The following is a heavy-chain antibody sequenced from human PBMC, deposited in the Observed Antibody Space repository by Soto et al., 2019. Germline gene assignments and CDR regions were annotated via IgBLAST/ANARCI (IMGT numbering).Heavy chain of an antibody. CDR3: ARVRGYSYGLDY. CDR1: GGSISSGGYY. J-gene: IGHJ4*02. Sequence: ASETLSLTCTVSGGSISSGGYYWSWIRQHPGKGLEWIGYIYYSGSTYYNPSLKSRVTISVDTPKNQFSLKLSSVTAADTAVYYCARVRGYSYGLDYWGQGTLVTVSS. CDR2: IYYSGST. D-gene: IGHD5-18*01. V-gene: IGHV4-31*03.